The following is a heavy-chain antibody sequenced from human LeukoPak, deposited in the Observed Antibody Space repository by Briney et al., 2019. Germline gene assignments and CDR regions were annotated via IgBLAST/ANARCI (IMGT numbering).Heavy chain of an antibody. V-gene: IGHV3-30-3*01. Sequence: GGSLRLSCAASGFTFSSYAMHWVRQAPGKGLEWVAVISYDGSNKYYADSVKGRFTISRDNSKNTLCLQMNSLRAEDTAVYYCARDQEDYYDSSGFHHGFDYWGQGTLVTVSS. CDR1: GFTFSSYA. J-gene: IGHJ4*02. CDR3: ARDQEDYYDSSGFHHGFDY. D-gene: IGHD3-22*01. CDR2: ISYDGSNK.